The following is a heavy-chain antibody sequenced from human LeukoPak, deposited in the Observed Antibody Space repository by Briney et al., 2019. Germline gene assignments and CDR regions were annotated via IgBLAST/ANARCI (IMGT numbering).Heavy chain of an antibody. CDR2: IYYSGST. J-gene: IGHJ4*02. D-gene: IGHD3-22*01. V-gene: IGHV4-39*01. Sequence: SETLSLPCTVSGGSISSSSYYWGWIRQPPGKGLEWIGSIYYSGSTYYNPSLKSRVTISVDTSKNQFSLKLSSVTAADTAVYYCARRYYYDSSGYYDYWGQGTLVTVSS. CDR3: ARRYYYDSSGYYDY. CDR1: GGSISSSSYY.